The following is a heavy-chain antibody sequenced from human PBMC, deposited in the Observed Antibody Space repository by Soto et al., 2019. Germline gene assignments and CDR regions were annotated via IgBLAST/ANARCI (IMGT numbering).Heavy chain of an antibody. CDR3: ATLGIVVVPAAMDPSLYYYMYV. CDR1: GYTLTELS. J-gene: IGHJ6*03. D-gene: IGHD2-2*01. Sequence: GASVKVSCKVSGYTLTELSMHWVRQAPGKGLEWMGGFDPEDGETIYAQKFQGRVTMTEDTSTDTAYMELSSLRSEDTAVYYCATLGIVVVPAAMDPSLYYYMYVWGKGTTVTVSS. V-gene: IGHV1-24*01. CDR2: FDPEDGET.